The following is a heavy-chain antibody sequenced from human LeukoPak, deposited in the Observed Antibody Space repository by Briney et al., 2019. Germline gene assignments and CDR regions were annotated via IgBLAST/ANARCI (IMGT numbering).Heavy chain of an antibody. CDR3: AAEASSSSYYYYYGMDV. CDR1: GYTFTGYY. V-gene: IGHV1-2*04. CDR2: INPNSGGT. Sequence: ASVKVSCKASGYTFTGYYMHWVRQAPGQGLEWMGWINPNSGGTNYAQKFQGWVTITRDMSTSTAYMELSSLRSEDTAVYYCAAEASSSSYYYYYGMDVWGQGTTVTVSS. J-gene: IGHJ6*02. D-gene: IGHD6-6*01.